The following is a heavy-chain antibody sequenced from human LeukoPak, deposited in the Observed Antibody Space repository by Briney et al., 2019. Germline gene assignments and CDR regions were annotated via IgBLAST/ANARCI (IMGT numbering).Heavy chain of an antibody. CDR2: ISSSGSTI. V-gene: IGHV3-48*03. D-gene: IGHD3-16*01. CDR3: ARERGFAFDY. CDR1: GFTFSSYE. J-gene: IGHJ4*02. Sequence: PGGSLRLSCAASGFTFSSYEMSWVRHAPGKGLEWVSYISSSGSTIYYADSVKGRFTISRDNTKNSLYLQMNSLRAEDTAVYYCARERGFAFDYWGQGTLVTVSS.